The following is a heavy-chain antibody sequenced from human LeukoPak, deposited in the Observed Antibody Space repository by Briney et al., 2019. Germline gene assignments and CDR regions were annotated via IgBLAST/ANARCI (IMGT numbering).Heavy chain of an antibody. D-gene: IGHD2-8*01. CDR3: AKHHGYGTNSVIDY. V-gene: IGHV3-23*01. CDR2: ISNSGGAT. CDR1: GFSFNNYA. J-gene: IGHJ4*02. Sequence: GGSLRLSCLASGFSFNNYAMHWVRQAPGKGLEWVSAISNSGGATYYADSVEGRFTISRDNSKNTLYLQTNSLRAEDTALYYCAKHHGYGTNSVIDYWGQGTLVTVSS.